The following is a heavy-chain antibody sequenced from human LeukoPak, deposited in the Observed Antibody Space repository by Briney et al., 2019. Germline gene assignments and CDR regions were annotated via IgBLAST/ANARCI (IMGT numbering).Heavy chain of an antibody. J-gene: IGHJ3*01. CDR1: GYSFTAYY. CDR2: INTNSGGT. Sequence: ASVTVSCKASGYSFTAYYMHWVRQAPGQGLEWMGRINTNSGGTDYGQKFRGRVTMTRDTSTNTAYLDVRRLRSDDTATYYCARGNYFDSSGVDAFDPWGQGTEVTVSS. D-gene: IGHD3-22*01. CDR3: ARGNYFDSSGVDAFDP. V-gene: IGHV1-2*06.